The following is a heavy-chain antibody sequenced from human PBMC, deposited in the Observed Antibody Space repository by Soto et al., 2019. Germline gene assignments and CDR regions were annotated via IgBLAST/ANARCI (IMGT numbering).Heavy chain of an antibody. CDR2: IVVGSGNT. CDR1: GFTFTSSA. V-gene: IGHV1-58*02. Sequence: QMQLVQSGPEVKKPGTSVKVSCKASGFTFTSSAMQWVRQARGQRLEWIGWIVVGSGNTNYAQKFQERVTITRDMSTTTAYMELSSLRSEDTAVYYCAAVITMVRGVTYFDYWGQGTLVTVSS. J-gene: IGHJ4*02. D-gene: IGHD3-10*01. CDR3: AAVITMVRGVTYFDY.